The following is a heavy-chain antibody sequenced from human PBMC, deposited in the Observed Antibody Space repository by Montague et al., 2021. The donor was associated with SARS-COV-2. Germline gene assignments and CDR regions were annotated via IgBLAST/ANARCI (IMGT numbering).Heavy chain of an antibody. CDR1: GYSFTSYG. CDR2: ISAYNGNT. Sequence: SVKVSCKASGYSFTSYGISWVRQAPGQGLEWMGWISAYNGNTNYAQKLQGRVTMTTDTSTSTAYMELRSLSSDDTAVYYCARGWTMIVGVIAHDAFDIWGQGTMVTVSS. J-gene: IGHJ3*02. V-gene: IGHV1-18*04. D-gene: IGHD3-22*01. CDR3: ARGWTMIVGVIAHDAFDI.